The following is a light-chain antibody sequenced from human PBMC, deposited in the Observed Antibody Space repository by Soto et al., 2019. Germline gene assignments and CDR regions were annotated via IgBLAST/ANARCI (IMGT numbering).Light chain of an antibody. V-gene: IGKV3-15*01. CDR2: GAS. CDR1: QSVSSN. CDR3: QQYNDWSET. Sequence: EIVMTQSPATLSVSPGERATLSCRASQSVSSNLAWYQQKPGQAPRLLIYGASTRATGIPARCSGSGSGTEFSLTISSLQSEDVAVYYCQQYNDWSETFGQGTKVAIK. J-gene: IGKJ1*01.